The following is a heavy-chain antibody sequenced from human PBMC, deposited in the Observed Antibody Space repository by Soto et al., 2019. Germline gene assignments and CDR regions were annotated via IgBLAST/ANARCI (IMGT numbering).Heavy chain of an antibody. V-gene: IGHV4-59*11. CDR2: IYYSGST. CDR1: GGSISSHY. J-gene: IGHJ5*02. CDR3: ARAVRDTQRGLLFDP. Sequence: PSETLSLTCTVSGGSISSHYWSWIRQPPGKGLEWIGYIYYSGSTNYNPSLKSRVTISVDTSKNQFSLKLSSVTAADTAVYYCARAVRDTQRGLLFDPWGQGTLVTVSS. D-gene: IGHD3-10*01.